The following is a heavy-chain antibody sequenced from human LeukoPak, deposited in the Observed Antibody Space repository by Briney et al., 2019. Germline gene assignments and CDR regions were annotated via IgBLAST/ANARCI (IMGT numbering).Heavy chain of an antibody. J-gene: IGHJ4*02. CDR3: ARVFGDFWSGHHGSDY. Sequence: AASVKVSCKASGYTFTGYYMHWVRQAPGQGLEWMGWINPNSGGTNYAQKSQGRVTMTRDTSISTAYMELSRLRSDDTAVYYCARVFGDFWSGHHGSDYWAREPWSPSPQ. CDR1: GYTFTGYY. D-gene: IGHD3-3*01. V-gene: IGHV1-2*02. CDR2: INPNSGGT.